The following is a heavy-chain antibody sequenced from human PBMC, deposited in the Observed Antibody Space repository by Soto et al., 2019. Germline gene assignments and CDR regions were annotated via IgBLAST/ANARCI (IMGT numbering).Heavy chain of an antibody. V-gene: IGHV4-39*01. CDR3: ARLRGSFFDY. CDR1: GDSISTNSYY. CDR2: IFYSGRT. D-gene: IGHD1-26*01. J-gene: IGHJ4*02. Sequence: SETLSLTCTVSGDSISTNSYYWGWIRQPPGKGLEWIGSIFYSGRTYYNPSLKSRVTIFVDTSKNQFSLKLSSVTAADTAVYYCARLRGSFFDYWGQGTLVTVSS.